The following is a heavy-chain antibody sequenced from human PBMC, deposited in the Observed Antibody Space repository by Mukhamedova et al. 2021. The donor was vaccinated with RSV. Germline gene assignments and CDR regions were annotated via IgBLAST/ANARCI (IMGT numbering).Heavy chain of an antibody. J-gene: IGHJ6*03. V-gene: IGHV3-30-3*01. D-gene: IGHD3-10*01. CDR2: SSG. CDR3: ARAGYGSGSYYPRGYYMAV. Sequence: SSGINAEYMGKGRFTISRDNSKNTLYLQMNSLRAEDTAVYYCARAGYGSGSYYPRGYYMAVWGKGTTVTVSS.